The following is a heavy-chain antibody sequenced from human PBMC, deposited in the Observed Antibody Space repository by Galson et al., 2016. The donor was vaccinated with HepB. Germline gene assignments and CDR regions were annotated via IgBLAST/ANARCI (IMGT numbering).Heavy chain of an antibody. V-gene: IGHV3-30*03. D-gene: IGHD3-22*01. CDR1: GFTFRSYD. Sequence: SLRLSCAASGFTFRSYDMHWVRQAPGKGLEWVAVVSFEGNKYYSDSVKGRFTISRDDSKSTLYVEMNSLRAEDTAIYHCARDSSHYDSSGSPAGYIDYWGQGTPVTVSS. CDR3: ARDSSHYDSSGSPAGYIDY. CDR2: VSFEGNK. J-gene: IGHJ4*02.